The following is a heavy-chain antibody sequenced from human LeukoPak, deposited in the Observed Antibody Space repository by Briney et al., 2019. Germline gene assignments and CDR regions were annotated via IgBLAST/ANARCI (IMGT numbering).Heavy chain of an antibody. D-gene: IGHD1-26*01. Sequence: GGSLRLSCAASGFSFSSYGMHWVRQAPGKGLEWVAVISYDGSNKYYADSVKGRFTISRDNSKNTLYLQMNSLRAEDTAIYYCVKLGDSGSSVYNWFDSWGQGTLVTVSS. CDR3: VKLGDSGSSVYNWFDS. CDR1: GFSFSSYG. CDR2: ISYDGSNK. J-gene: IGHJ5*01. V-gene: IGHV3-30*18.